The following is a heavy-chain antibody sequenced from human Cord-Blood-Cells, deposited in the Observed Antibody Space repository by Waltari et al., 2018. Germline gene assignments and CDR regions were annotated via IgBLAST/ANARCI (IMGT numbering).Heavy chain of an antibody. D-gene: IGHD6-6*01. V-gene: IGHV4-34*01. CDR3: ARVSLEQLVYFDY. CDR2: INHSGST. J-gene: IGHJ4*02. CDR1: GGSFSGYY. Sequence: QVQLQQWGAGLLKPSETLSLTCAVYGGSFSGYYWSWIRQPPGKGLEWIGEINHSGSTNNNPSLKSRVTISVDTSKNQFSRKLSSVTAADTAVYYCARVSLEQLVYFDYWGQGTLVTVSS.